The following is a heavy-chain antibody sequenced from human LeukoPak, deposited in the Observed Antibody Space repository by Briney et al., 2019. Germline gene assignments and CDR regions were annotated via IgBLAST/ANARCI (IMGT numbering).Heavy chain of an antibody. J-gene: IGHJ4*02. D-gene: IGHD4-11*01. CDR1: GGSISSGGYY. CDR3: ASFPPHGDYSNYPFDY. V-gene: IGHV4-30-2*01. CDR2: IYHSGST. Sequence: SETLSLTCTVSGGSISSGGYYWSWIRQPPGKGLEWIGYIYHSGSTYYNPSLKSRVTISVDRSKNQFSLKLSSVTAADTAVYYCASFPPHGDYSNYPFDYWGQGTLVTVSS.